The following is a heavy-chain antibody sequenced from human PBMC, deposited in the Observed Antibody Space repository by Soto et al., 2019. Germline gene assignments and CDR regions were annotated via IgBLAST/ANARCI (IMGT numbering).Heavy chain of an antibody. CDR1: GYSIRSGYF. J-gene: IGHJ6*02. CDR2: MYHSGIT. V-gene: IGHV4-38-2*01. CDR3: ARAMYSTSAQLYYGMDV. Sequence: SETLSLTCAVSGYSIRSGYFWGWIRQPPGKGLEWIGSMYHSGITYYNLSLKSRVTISVDTSKNQLSLKLSSATAADTAVYYCARAMYSTSAQLYYGMDVWGQGTTVTVSS. D-gene: IGHD6-6*01.